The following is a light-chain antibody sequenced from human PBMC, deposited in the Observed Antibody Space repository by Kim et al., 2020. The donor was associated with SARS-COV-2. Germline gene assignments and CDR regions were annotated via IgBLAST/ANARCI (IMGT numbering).Light chain of an antibody. Sequence: ASVGETVTVTCRASHSISFYLNWYQQKPGKAPKLLIYATSNVHNGVPSRFSGRGSGTDFTLTIDNLQPEDFATYFCQQTYSTPITFGQGTRLEIK. V-gene: IGKV1-39*01. J-gene: IGKJ5*01. CDR2: ATS. CDR3: QQTYSTPIT. CDR1: HSISFY.